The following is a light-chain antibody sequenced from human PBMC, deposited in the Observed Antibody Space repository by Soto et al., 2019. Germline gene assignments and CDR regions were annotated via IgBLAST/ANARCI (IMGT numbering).Light chain of an antibody. CDR1: QSVSSSH. CDR3: QQYGGSPPGT. Sequence: EIVLTQSPGTLSLSPGERATLSCRASQSVSSSHLAWYQQKPGQAPRLLIYGASSRATGIPDRFSGSGSGTDFTLTISRLEPEDFAVYYCQQYGGSPPGTFGQGTKVEIK. V-gene: IGKV3-20*01. J-gene: IGKJ1*01. CDR2: GAS.